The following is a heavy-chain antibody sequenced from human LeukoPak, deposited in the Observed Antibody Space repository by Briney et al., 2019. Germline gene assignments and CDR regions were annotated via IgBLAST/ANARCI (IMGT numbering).Heavy chain of an antibody. V-gene: IGHV5-51*01. D-gene: IGHD1-26*01. Sequence: GESLKISCKGSGYSFTTYWVGWVRQMPGKGLEWMGIIYPGDSDTRYSPSFQGQVSISAAKSISTAYLQWSSLKASDTAMYYCARGSSYLAHFDYWGQGTLVTVSS. J-gene: IGHJ4*02. CDR2: IYPGDSDT. CDR1: GYSFTTYW. CDR3: ARGSSYLAHFDY.